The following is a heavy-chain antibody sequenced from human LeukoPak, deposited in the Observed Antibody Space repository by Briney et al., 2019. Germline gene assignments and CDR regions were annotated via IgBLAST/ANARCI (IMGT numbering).Heavy chain of an antibody. J-gene: IGHJ3*02. V-gene: IGHV4-59*01. CDR2: IYYSGST. D-gene: IGHD3-10*01. CDR1: GGPISSYF. Sequence: SETLSLTCTVSGGPISSYFWSWMRQSPGKGVEWIGYIYYSGSTNPNPSLKSRVTISVDTSKNQFSLKLSSVTAADTAVYYCARVGRGVNGAFDIWGQGTMVTVSS. CDR3: ARVGRGVNGAFDI.